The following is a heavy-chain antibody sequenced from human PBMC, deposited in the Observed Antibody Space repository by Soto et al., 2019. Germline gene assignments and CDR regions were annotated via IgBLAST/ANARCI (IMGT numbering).Heavy chain of an antibody. CDR1: GGSVSSGSYY. J-gene: IGHJ4*02. V-gene: IGHV4-61*01. CDR3: ASVYSGYGLRDY. Sequence: SETLSLTCTVSGGSVSSGSYYWSWIRQPPGKGLEWIGYIYYSGSTNHNPSLKSRVTISVDTSKNQFSLKLSSVTAADTAVYYCASVYSGYGLRDYWGQGTLVTVSS. CDR2: IYYSGST. D-gene: IGHD5-12*01.